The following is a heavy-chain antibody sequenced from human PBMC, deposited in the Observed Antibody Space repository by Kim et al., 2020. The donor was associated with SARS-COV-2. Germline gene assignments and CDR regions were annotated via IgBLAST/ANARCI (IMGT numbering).Heavy chain of an antibody. J-gene: IGHJ4*02. CDR3: ARRRTTVTTLDY. D-gene: IGHD4-17*01. Sequence: GGSLRLSCAASGFTFSSYAMHWVRQAPGKGLEWVAVISYDGSNKYYADSVKGRFTISRDNSKNTLYLQMNSLRAEDTAVYYCARRRTTVTTLDYWGQGTL. CDR1: GFTFSSYA. V-gene: IGHV3-30*04. CDR2: ISYDGSNK.